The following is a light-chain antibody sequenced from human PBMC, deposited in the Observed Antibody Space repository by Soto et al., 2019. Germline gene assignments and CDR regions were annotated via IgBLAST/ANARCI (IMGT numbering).Light chain of an antibody. CDR2: GAS. CDR1: QGVSSN. CDR3: QQYNYWPPWT. V-gene: IGKV3-15*01. J-gene: IGKJ1*01. Sequence: EIVMTQSPATLSVSPGGRATLSCRASQGVSSNVAWYQQKPGRAPRLLIYGASTRATGIPARFSGSGSGTEFTFTISSLQSEDFAVYYCQQYNYWPPWTFGQGTKVDIK.